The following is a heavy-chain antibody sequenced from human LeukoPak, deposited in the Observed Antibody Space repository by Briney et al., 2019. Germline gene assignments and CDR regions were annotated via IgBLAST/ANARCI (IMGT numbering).Heavy chain of an antibody. CDR2: IRSKAKNYAT. CDR3: SSGYYYDDYGMDV. V-gene: IGHV3-73*01. D-gene: IGHD1-1*01. Sequence: GGSLKLSCAASGFTFSDSAVHWVRQAPGEGLEWVGRIRSKAKNYATVYTASVKGRFAISRDDSKNMAYLQMNSLKDEDAAVYYCSSGYYYDDYGMDVWGQGTTVTVSS. CDR1: GFTFSDSA. J-gene: IGHJ6*02.